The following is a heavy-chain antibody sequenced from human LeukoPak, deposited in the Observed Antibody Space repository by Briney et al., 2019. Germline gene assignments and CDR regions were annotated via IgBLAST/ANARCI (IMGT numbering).Heavy chain of an antibody. Sequence: PSETLSLTCSVSGGSSSSSSYYWGWIRQPPGKGLEWIGSIHDSGSTDYNPSLKSRVTISVDTSKNQFSLKLSSVTAADTAVYYCARLNGGNSNNYYSDYCSEGRLLTVSS. D-gene: IGHD4-23*01. V-gene: IGHV4-39*01. CDR1: GGSSSSSSYY. CDR3: ARLNGGNSNNYYSDY. J-gene: IGHJ4*02. CDR2: IHDSGST.